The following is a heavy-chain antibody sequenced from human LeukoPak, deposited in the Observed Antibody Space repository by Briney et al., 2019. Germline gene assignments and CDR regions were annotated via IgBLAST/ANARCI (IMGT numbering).Heavy chain of an antibody. CDR1: GGSISIYY. D-gene: IGHD2-2*01. J-gene: IGHJ6*02. Sequence: SETLSLTCTVSGGSISIYYWSWIRQPPGKGLEWIGYIYYSGSTNYNPSLKSRVTISVDTSKNQFSLKLSSVTAADTAVYYCARHWCTSCYVPEYYYGMDVWGQGTTVTVSS. V-gene: IGHV4-59*08. CDR3: ARHWCTSCYVPEYYYGMDV. CDR2: IYYSGST.